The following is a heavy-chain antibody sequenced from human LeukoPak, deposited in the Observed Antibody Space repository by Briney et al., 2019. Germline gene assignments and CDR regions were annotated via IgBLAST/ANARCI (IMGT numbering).Heavy chain of an antibody. CDR2: ISSSSSYI. Sequence: GGSLRLSCAASGFTFSSYSMNWVRQAPGKGLEWVSSISSSSSYIYYADSVKGRFTISRDNAKNSLYLQMNSLRAEDTAVYYCASLLGPLPYYDSSGYPDYWGQGTLVTVSS. D-gene: IGHD3-22*01. V-gene: IGHV3-21*04. CDR3: ASLLGPLPYYDSSGYPDY. J-gene: IGHJ4*02. CDR1: GFTFSSYS.